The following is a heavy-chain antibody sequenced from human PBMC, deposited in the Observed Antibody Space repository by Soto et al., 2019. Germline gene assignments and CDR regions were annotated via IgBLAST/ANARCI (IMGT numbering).Heavy chain of an antibody. V-gene: IGHV1-69*13. CDR1: GDSFSSSA. CDR2: IIPIFDTP. D-gene: IGHD4-17*01. CDR3: AKGTYGTNWFDP. J-gene: IGHJ5*02. Sequence: SVKVSCKASGDSFSSSAISWVRQAPGQGLEWMGGIIPIFDTPNYAQKFQGRVTITADESTSTAYMELGSLRSEVTAVYYCAKGTYGTNWFDPWGQGTLVTVSS.